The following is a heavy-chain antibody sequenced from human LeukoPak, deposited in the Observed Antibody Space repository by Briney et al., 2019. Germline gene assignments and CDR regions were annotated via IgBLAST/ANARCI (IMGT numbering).Heavy chain of an antibody. Sequence: PVRSLRLSCAPSGFTFITSVMRSVRQAPGKGLEWVSVISYDGITKYYADSVKGRFTISRDNSKNTLSLKMRSLRAEDTAVYYCEKYSSCNYYGRDVWGQGSTVTVCS. D-gene: IGHD1-26*01. CDR2: ISYDGITK. CDR1: GFTFITSV. V-gene: IGHV3-30*18. CDR3: EKYSSCNYYGRDV. J-gene: IGHJ6*02.